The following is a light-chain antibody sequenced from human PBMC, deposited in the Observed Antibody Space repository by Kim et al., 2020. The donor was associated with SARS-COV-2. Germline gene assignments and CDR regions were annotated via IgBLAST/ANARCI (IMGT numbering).Light chain of an antibody. J-gene: IGKJ2*01. Sequence: DIQMIQSPSSLSASVGDRVTITCQASQDISNNLNWYQQKPAKAPKLLIYDASNLETGVPSRFSGSGSGTDFTFTISSLQPEDIATYYCQQYSNLPYTFGQGTKLEI. CDR1: QDISNN. V-gene: IGKV1-33*01. CDR3: QQYSNLPYT. CDR2: DAS.